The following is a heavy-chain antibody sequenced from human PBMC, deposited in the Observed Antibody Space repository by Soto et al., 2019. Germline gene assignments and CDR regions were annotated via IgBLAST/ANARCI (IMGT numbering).Heavy chain of an antibody. V-gene: IGHV1-18*04. CDR3: TREAGWQRMVPYD. J-gene: IGHJ4*02. CDR1: GYTFTSYG. CDR2: ISAFNGDT. Sequence: QVQLVQSGTEVKKSGASVNVSCTAFGYTFTSYGFSWVRQVPGQGLEWLGWISAFNGDTQYAQTMKGRLTVTTDTSTTTVHMELRSLTPADTAVYYCTREAGWQRMVPYDWGQGTLVTVS. D-gene: IGHD6-25*01.